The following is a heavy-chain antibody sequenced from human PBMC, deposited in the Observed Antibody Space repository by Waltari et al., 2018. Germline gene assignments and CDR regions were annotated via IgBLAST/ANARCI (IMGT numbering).Heavy chain of an antibody. D-gene: IGHD6-13*01. J-gene: IGHJ4*02. CDR2: ISYDGSNK. Sequence: QVQLVESGGGVVQPGRSLRLSCAASGFTFSSYAMHWVRQAPGKGLEWGAVISYDGSNKYYADSVKGRFTISRDNSKNTLYLQMNSLRAEDTAVYYCARGVAAGVDYWGQGTLVTVSS. V-gene: IGHV3-30-3*01. CDR3: ARGVAAGVDY. CDR1: GFTFSSYA.